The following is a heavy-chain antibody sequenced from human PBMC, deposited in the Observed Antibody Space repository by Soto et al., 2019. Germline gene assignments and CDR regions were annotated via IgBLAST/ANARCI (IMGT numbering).Heavy chain of an antibody. V-gene: IGHV4-39*01. Sequence: QLQLQESGPGLVKPSETLSLTCTVSGGSVSSSSYYWGWIRQPPGQGLEWIGSIYYSGSTYYNPSLKRRVTISVDTSRNQSSLTLSSVTAADTAVYYGARRGTTTHFDLWGRGTLVTVSS. J-gene: IGHJ2*01. D-gene: IGHD4-4*01. CDR1: GGSVSSSSYY. CDR3: ARRGTTTHFDL. CDR2: IYYSGST.